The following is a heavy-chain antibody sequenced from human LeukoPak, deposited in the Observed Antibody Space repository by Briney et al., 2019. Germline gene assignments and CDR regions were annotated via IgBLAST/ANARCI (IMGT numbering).Heavy chain of an antibody. CDR3: AIAVLGSWYFDP. D-gene: IGHD6-13*01. Sequence: SVKVSCKASGGTFSSYAISWVRQAPGQGLEWMGGIIPIFGTANYAQKFQGRVTITTDESTSIAYMELSSLRSEDTAVYYCAIAVLGSWYFDPWGQGTLVTVSS. CDR2: IIPIFGTA. V-gene: IGHV1-69*05. CDR1: GGTFSSYA. J-gene: IGHJ5*02.